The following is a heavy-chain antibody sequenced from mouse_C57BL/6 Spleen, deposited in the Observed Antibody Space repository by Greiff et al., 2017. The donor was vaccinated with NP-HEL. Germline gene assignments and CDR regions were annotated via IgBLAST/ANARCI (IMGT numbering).Heavy chain of an antibody. CDR3: ARHGPHIRDSNYLRGYAMDY. CDR1: GYTFTEYT. CDR2: FYPGSGSI. Sequence: QVQLQQSGAELVKPGASVKLSCKASGYTFTEYTIHWVKQRSGQGLEWIGWFYPGSGSIKYNEKFKDKATLTAAKSSSTVYMELSRLTSEDSAVYFCARHGPHIRDSNYLRGYAMDYWGQGTSVTVSS. D-gene: IGHD2-5*01. J-gene: IGHJ4*01. V-gene: IGHV1-62-2*01.